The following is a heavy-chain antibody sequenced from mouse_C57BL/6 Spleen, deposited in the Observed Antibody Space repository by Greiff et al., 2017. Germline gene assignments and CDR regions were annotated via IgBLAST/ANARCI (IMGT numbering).Heavy chain of an antibody. D-gene: IGHD1-1*01. V-gene: IGHV5-4*01. Sequence: DVKLVESGGGLVKPGGSLKLSCAASGFTFSSYAMSWVRQTPEKRLEWVATISDGGSYTYYPDNVKGRFTISRDNAKNNLYLQMSHLKSEDTAMYYCARDNDYGSSYVKYAMDYWGQGTSVTVSS. CDR1: GFTFSSYA. J-gene: IGHJ4*01. CDR3: ARDNDYGSSYVKYAMDY. CDR2: ISDGGSYT.